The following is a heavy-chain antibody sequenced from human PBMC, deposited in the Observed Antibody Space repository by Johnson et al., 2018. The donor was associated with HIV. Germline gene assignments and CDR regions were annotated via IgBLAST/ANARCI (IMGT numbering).Heavy chain of an antibody. J-gene: IGHJ3*02. CDR2: ITGSGTVV. V-gene: IGHV3-11*04. CDR1: GFTFSDYY. Sequence: QVQLVESGGGLVKPGGSLRLSCAASGFTFSDYYMSWIRQAPGKGLEWVSYITGSGTVVYYADSVKGRFTISRDNAKNSLYLQMNSLRADDTAVYYCARGGSYRSDAFDIWGQGTMVTVSS. D-gene: IGHD1-26*01. CDR3: ARGGSYRSDAFDI.